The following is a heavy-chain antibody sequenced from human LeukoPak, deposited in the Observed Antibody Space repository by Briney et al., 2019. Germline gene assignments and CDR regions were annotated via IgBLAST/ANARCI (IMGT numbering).Heavy chain of an antibody. V-gene: IGHV1-2*02. CDR1: GYTFTGYY. CDR3: ARSLFRFLEWSYRSYYYYYMDV. D-gene: IGHD3-3*01. CDR2: INPNSGGT. Sequence: GASVKVSCKASGYTFTGYYTHWVRQAPGQGLEWMGWINPNSGGTNYAQKFQGRVTMTRDTSISTAYMELSRLRSEDTAVYYCARSLFRFLEWSYRSYYYYYMDVWGKGTTVTVSS. J-gene: IGHJ6*03.